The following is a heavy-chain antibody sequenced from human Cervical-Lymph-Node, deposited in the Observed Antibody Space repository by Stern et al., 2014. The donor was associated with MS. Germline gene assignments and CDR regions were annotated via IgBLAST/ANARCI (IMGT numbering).Heavy chain of an antibody. J-gene: IGHJ6*02. Sequence: QVQLVESGAEVKKPGASVKVSCKASGHTFTSDDINWGRQATGQGLEWMGWMNPNSGNTGYAQKFQGRVTMTRNTSISTAYMELSSLRSEDTAVYYCARTDDYYYSMDVWGQGTTVTVSS. CDR1: GHTFTSDD. CDR3: ARTDDYYYSMDV. V-gene: IGHV1-8*01. CDR2: MNPNSGNT.